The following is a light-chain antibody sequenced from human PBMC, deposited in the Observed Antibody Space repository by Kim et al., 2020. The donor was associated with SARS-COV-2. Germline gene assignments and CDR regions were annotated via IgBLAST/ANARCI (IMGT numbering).Light chain of an antibody. CDR2: GAS. J-gene: IGKJ2*01. CDR3: QQYAKSPYT. Sequence: ENVLTQSPGTLSLSPGEGATLSCRASQRVSSSYLAWYQQRPGQAPRLLIYGASSRATGIPDRFSGSGSETDSTLTISRLEPEDFGVYYCQQYAKSPYTFGQGTKLEI. V-gene: IGKV3-20*01. CDR1: QRVSSSY.